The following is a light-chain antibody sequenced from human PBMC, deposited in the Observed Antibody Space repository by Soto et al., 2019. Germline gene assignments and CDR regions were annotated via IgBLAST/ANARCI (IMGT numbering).Light chain of an antibody. V-gene: IGLV2-23*02. CDR3: CSYAGSSSTLV. J-gene: IGLJ1*01. CDR2: EVS. Sequence: QSVLTQPASVSGSPGQSITISCTGTSSDVGSYNLVSWYQQHPGKAPKLMIYEVSKRPSGVSNRFSGSKSGNTASLTISGLQAEDEADYYCCSYAGSSSTLVFGTGTSSPS. CDR1: SSDVGSYNL.